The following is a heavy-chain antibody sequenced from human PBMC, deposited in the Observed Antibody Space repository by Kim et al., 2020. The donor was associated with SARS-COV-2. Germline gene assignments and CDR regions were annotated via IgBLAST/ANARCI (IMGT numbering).Heavy chain of an antibody. CDR1: GFTFSSYA. CDR2: ISGSGGST. CDR3: AKDMNPWQQPKADWFDP. Sequence: GGSLRLSCPASGFTFSSYAMSWVRQAPGKGLEWVSAISGSGGSTYYADSVKGRFTISRDNYKNTLYLQMNSLRAEDPAVYYCAKDMNPWQQPKADWFDPWGQGTLGTVSS. V-gene: IGHV3-23*01. D-gene: IGHD6-13*01. J-gene: IGHJ5*02.